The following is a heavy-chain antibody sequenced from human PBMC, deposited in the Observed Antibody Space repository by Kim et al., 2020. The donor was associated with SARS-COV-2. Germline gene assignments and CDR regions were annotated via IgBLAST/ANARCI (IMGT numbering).Heavy chain of an antibody. D-gene: IGHD3-10*01. CDR2: IKSKTDGGTT. V-gene: IGHV3-15*01. J-gene: IGHJ4*02. CDR3: STTLWFGELSSRFGNDY. Sequence: GGSLRLSCAASGFTFNNAWMTWVRQAPGKGLEWVGRIKSKTDGGTTDYAAPVEGRFTISRDDSKNTLYLQMNSLKTEDTAVYYCSTTLWFGELSSRFGNDYRGQGTLVTVSS. CDR1: GFTFNNAW.